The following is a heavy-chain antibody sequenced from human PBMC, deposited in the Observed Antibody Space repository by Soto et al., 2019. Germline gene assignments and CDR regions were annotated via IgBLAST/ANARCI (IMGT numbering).Heavy chain of an antibody. CDR1: GYTFTGYY. D-gene: IGHD1-26*01. J-gene: IGHJ4*02. V-gene: IGHV1-2*02. CDR2: INPNSGGT. Sequence: GASVKVSCKASGYTFTGYYMHWVRQAPGKGLEWMGWINPNSGGTNYAQKFQGRVSMTRDKSISKDYMELSRLRSDDTAVYFCARSVSTIGTGAENWAQGPLVTGS. CDR3: ARSVSTIGTGAEN.